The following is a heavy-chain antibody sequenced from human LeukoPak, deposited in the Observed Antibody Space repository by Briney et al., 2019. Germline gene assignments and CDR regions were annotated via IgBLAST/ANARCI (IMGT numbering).Heavy chain of an antibody. CDR2: ISSSSSTI. D-gene: IGHD4-17*01. V-gene: IGHV3-48*04. Sequence: GGSLRLSCAASGFTFSSYSMNWVRQAPGKGLEWVSYISSSSSTIYYADSVKGRFTISRDNAKNSLYLQMNSLRAEDTAVYYCAKRPSDYGDYVSYFDYWGQGTLVTVSS. CDR3: AKRPSDYGDYVSYFDY. CDR1: GFTFSSYS. J-gene: IGHJ4*02.